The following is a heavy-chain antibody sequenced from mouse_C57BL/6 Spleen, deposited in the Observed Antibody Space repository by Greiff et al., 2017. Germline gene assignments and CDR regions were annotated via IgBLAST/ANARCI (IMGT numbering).Heavy chain of an antibody. CDR1: GFTFSDYG. CDR3: ARVDYDGAMDY. V-gene: IGHV5-15*01. D-gene: IGHD2-4*01. J-gene: IGHJ4*01. Sequence: EVQRVESGGGLVQPGGSLKLSCAASGFTFSDYGMAWVRQAPRQGPEWVAFISNLAYSIYYADTVTGRFTISRENAKTTLYLEMSRLRSEDPAMYYCARVDYDGAMDYWGQGTSVTVSS. CDR2: ISNLAYSI.